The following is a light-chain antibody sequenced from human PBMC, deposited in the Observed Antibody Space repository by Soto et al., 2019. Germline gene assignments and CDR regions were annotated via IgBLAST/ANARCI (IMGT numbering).Light chain of an antibody. J-gene: IGLJ2*01. CDR3: SSYTGSNNHVV. CDR1: SSDVGGYNY. V-gene: IGLV2-8*01. CDR2: EVS. Sequence: QSALTQPPSASGSPGQSVTISCTGTSSDVGGYNYVSWYQQHPGKAPKLMIYEVSKRPSGVPDRFSGSKSGNTASLTVSGLQAEDEADYYCSSYTGSNNHVVFGGGIKLTVL.